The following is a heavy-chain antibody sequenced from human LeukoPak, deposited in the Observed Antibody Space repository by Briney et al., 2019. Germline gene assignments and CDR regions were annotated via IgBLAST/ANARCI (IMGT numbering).Heavy chain of an antibody. D-gene: IGHD1-26*01. J-gene: IGHJ2*01. CDR3: ARVSGSLPVYWYLDL. CDR1: GGPISSYY. CDR2: IYTSEYT. V-gene: IGHV4-4*07. Sequence: SETLSLTCTVSGGPISSYYWSWIRQPAGKGLEWIGRIYTSEYTYYSPSLKSRVTMAVDTSKNRFSLKLSSVTAADTAVYYCARVSGSLPVYWYLDLWGRGTLVTVSS.